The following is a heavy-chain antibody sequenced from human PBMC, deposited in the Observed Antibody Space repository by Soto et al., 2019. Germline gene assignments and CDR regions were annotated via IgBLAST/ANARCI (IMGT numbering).Heavy chain of an antibody. D-gene: IGHD3-9*01. CDR2: IYPGDSNT. J-gene: IGHJ4*02. CDR3: ARQAVGYYDILTGYPQGYYFDY. V-gene: IGHV5-51*01. CDR1: GYSFTNYW. Sequence: GESLKISCKGSGYSFTNYWIGWVRQMPGKGLEWMGIIYPGDSNTTYSPSFQGQVTISADKSISTAYLQWSSLKASDTAMYYCARQAVGYYDILTGYPQGYYFDYWGQGTLVTVSS.